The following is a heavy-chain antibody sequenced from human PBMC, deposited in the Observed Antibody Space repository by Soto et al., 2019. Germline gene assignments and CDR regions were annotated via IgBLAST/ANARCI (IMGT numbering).Heavy chain of an antibody. D-gene: IGHD6-13*01. CDR1: GFTFSSYG. V-gene: IGHV3-33*01. J-gene: IGHJ4*02. CDR3: ARWGIAASDY. CDR2: IWYDGSNK. Sequence: QVQLVESGGGVVQPGRSLRLSCAASGFTFSSYGMHWVRQAPGKGLAWVAVIWYDGSNKYYADSVKGRFTISRDNSKNTLYLQMNSLRAEDTAVYYCARWGIAASDYWGQGTLVTVSS.